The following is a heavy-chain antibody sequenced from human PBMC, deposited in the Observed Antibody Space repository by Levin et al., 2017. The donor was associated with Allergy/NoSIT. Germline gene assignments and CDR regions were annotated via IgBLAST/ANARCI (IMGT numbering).Heavy chain of an antibody. Sequence: RPGGSLRLSCAASTFTFNNYAMSWVRQAPGKGLEWVSSISASGGSIYYADSVKGRFTISRDNSKSTLYVQMNSLRAEDTAVYYCARGDYGDCDLWGPGTLVIVSS. V-gene: IGHV3-23*01. CDR3: ARGDYGDCDL. D-gene: IGHD4-17*01. J-gene: IGHJ5*02. CDR2: ISASGGSI. CDR1: TFTFNNYA.